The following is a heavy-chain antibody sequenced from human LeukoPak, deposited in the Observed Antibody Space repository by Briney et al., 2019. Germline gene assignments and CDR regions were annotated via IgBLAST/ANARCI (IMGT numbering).Heavy chain of an antibody. J-gene: IGHJ4*02. CDR2: IKGDGSEI. CDR3: ARLFGSGTYLFDY. CDR1: GFTFSSYW. V-gene: IGHV3-7*03. Sequence: PGGSLRLSCAASGFTFSSYWMKWVRQAPGKGLEWVASIKGDGSEIYYVDSVRGRFTISRDNARNSLYLQMNGLRVEDTAVYYCARLFGSGTYLFDYWGQGTLVTVSS. D-gene: IGHD3-10*01.